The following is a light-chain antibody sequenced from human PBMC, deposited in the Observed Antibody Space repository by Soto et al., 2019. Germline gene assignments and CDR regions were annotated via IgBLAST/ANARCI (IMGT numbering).Light chain of an antibody. Sequence: EIVLTQSPGTLSLSPGERATLSCRASQSVTNNYLAWYQQKPGQPPRLLIDGASSRATGIPDKFSGSGSGTDFTLTISSLQSEDFAVYYCQQYNNWPRLTFGGGTKVDIK. CDR3: QQYNNWPRLT. CDR1: QSVTNNY. J-gene: IGKJ4*01. V-gene: IGKV3-20*01. CDR2: GAS.